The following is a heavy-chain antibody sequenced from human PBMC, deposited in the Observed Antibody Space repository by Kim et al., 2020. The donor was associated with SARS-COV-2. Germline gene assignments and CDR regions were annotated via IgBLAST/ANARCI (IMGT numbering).Heavy chain of an antibody. CDR2: ISWNSGSI. D-gene: IGHD5-18*01. Sequence: GGSLRLSCAASGFTFDDYAMHWVRQAPGKGLEWVSGISWNSGSIGYADSVKGRFTISRDNAKNSLYLQMNSLRAEDTALYYCAKDSSGEQLSPFDYWGQG. J-gene: IGHJ4*02. CDR3: AKDSSGEQLSPFDY. V-gene: IGHV3-9*01. CDR1: GFTFDDYA.